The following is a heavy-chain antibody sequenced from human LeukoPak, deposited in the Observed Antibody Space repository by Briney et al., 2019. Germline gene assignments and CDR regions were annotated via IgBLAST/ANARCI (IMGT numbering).Heavy chain of an antibody. CDR3: ARDRDSSKIDY. D-gene: IGHD6-13*01. J-gene: IGHJ4*02. CDR2: ISSSSSYI. V-gene: IGHV3-21*01. Sequence: PGGSLRPSCAASGFTFSSYSMNWVRQAPGKGLEWVSSISSSSSYIYYADSVKGRFTISRDNAKNSLYLQMNSLRAEDTAVYYCARDRDSSKIDYWGQGTLVTVSS. CDR1: GFTFSSYS.